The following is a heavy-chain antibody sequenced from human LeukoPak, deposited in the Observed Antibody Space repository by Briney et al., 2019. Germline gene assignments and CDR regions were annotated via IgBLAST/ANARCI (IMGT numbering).Heavy chain of an antibody. J-gene: IGHJ4*02. D-gene: IGHD1-26*01. V-gene: IGHV3-23*01. Sequence: GGSLRLSCLTSGFTFSTNAMSWVRQAPGKGLEWISGISGSGASTYYADSVTGRFTISRDNSRNTLYLQMNSQRGDDTAVYYCAKDVGKWESLHFFDYWGQGTLVTVSS. CDR1: GFTFSTNA. CDR2: ISGSGAST. CDR3: AKDVGKWESLHFFDY.